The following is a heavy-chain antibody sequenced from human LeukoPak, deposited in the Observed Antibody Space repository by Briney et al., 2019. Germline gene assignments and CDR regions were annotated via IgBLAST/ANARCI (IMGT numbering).Heavy chain of an antibody. CDR2: ISDSGDTT. CDR1: GFAFSSQA. V-gene: IGHV3-23*01. Sequence: GGSLRLSCAASGFAFSSQAMGWVRQAPGKGLEWVSVISDSGDTTYYADSVKGRFTISRDNSKNTLYLQMNSLRAEDTAIYYCAKDARRSDGWYFFDHWGQGTLVTVSS. D-gene: IGHD6-19*01. CDR3: AKDARRSDGWYFFDH. J-gene: IGHJ4*02.